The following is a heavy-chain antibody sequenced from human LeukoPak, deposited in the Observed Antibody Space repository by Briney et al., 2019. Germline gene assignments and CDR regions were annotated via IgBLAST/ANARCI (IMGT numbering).Heavy chain of an antibody. CDR1: GGSISDYY. V-gene: IGHV4-59*12. Sequence: SETLSLTCTVSGGSISDYYWTWIRQPPEKGLEWIGYIHSIGGTNYNPSLKSRVTISVDTSKNQFSLKLSSVTAADTAVYYCARESYSSGYYYDYWGQGTLVTVSS. CDR3: ARESYSSGYYYDY. D-gene: IGHD3-22*01. J-gene: IGHJ4*02. CDR2: IHSIGGT.